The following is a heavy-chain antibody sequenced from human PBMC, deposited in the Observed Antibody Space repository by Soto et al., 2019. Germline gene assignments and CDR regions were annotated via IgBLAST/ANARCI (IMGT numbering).Heavy chain of an antibody. CDR3: ARDGVAAAYGFRV. Sequence: QVQLVESGGGVVQPGRSLRLSCAASGFTFSSYAMHWVRQAPGKGLEWVAVISYDGSNKYYADSVKGRFTISRDNSKNTLYLQMNSLRAADTAVYYCARDGVAAAYGFRVWGQGTLVTVSS. D-gene: IGHD6-13*01. V-gene: IGHV3-30-3*01. J-gene: IGHJ4*02. CDR2: ISYDGSNK. CDR1: GFTFSSYA.